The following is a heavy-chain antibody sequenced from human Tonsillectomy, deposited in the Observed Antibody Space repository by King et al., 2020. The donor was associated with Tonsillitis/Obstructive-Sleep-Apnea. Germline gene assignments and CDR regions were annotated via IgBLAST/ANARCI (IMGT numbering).Heavy chain of an antibody. CDR1: GFSFSNYG. CDR2: VWSDGYNK. CDR3: ARGERFGVGGY. Sequence: QSQLVQSGGGVVQPGTSLRVSCAASGFSFSNYGMHWVRQAPGKGLEWVAVVWSDGYNKYYAHSVKGRFTISRDNSKDTLSLQLNSLRAEDTAVYYCARGERFGVGGYWGQGTLVTVS. D-gene: IGHD3-3*01. J-gene: IGHJ1*01. V-gene: IGHV3-33*01.